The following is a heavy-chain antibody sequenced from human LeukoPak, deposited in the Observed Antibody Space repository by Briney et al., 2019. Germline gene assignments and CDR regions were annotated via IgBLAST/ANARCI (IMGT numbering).Heavy chain of an antibody. Sequence: PSETLSLTCTVSGDSISINYNWGWIRQPPGKGLEWIGRIYTSGSTNYNPSLKSRVTMSVDTSKNQFSLKLSSVTAADTAVYYCAREGLYCSSTSCYTSWFDPWGQGTLVTVSS. CDR3: AREGLYCSSTSCYTSWFDP. V-gene: IGHV4-4*07. CDR2: IYTSGST. J-gene: IGHJ5*02. CDR1: GDSISINYN. D-gene: IGHD2-2*02.